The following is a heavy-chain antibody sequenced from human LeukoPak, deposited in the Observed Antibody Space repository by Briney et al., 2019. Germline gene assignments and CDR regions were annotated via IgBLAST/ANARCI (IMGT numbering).Heavy chain of an antibody. CDR1: NGAVKNYY. D-gene: IGHD1-26*01. CDR3: ATLVYSGSRYHFDT. V-gene: IGHV4-59*02. Sequence: PSETLSLTCSVSNGAVKNYYWTWIRQPPGQGLEWIGNFLYSGTTTYRASLDSRLIISVDNSKNTVSLRLFSVTAADAAVYYCATLVYSGSRYHFDTWGQGTLVTVSS. CDR2: FLYSGTT. J-gene: IGHJ4*02.